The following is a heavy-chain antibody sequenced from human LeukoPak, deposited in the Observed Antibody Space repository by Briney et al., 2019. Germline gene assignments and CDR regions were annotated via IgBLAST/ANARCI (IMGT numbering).Heavy chain of an antibody. D-gene: IGHD1-26*01. V-gene: IGHV3-49*04. Sequence: GGSLSLSYTASGFTFGDYAMSWVRQAPGKGLEWVGFIRSKAYGGTTEYAASVKSRFTISRDDSKSFAYLQMNSLKTEDTAVYYCTRDPRGSYGPDAFDIWGQGTMVTVSS. J-gene: IGHJ3*02. CDR1: GFTFGDYA. CDR2: IRSKAYGGTT. CDR3: TRDPRGSYGPDAFDI.